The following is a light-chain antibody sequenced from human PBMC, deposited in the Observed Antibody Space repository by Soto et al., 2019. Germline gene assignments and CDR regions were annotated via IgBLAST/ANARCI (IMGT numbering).Light chain of an antibody. CDR1: SRDVGNYNL. V-gene: IGLV2-23*01. J-gene: IGLJ2*01. Sequence: QSALTQPASVSGSPGQSITISCTGTSRDVGNYNLVSWYQQYPGKAPKLMIYEGGKRPSGVSNRFSGSKSGNTASLTISGLQAEDEADYYCCSFALRSTLIFGGATKLTVL. CDR3: CSFALRSTLI. CDR2: EGG.